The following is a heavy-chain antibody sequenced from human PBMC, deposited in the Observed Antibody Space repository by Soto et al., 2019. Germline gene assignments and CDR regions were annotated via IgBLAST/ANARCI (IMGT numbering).Heavy chain of an antibody. D-gene: IGHD3-22*01. J-gene: IGHJ1*01. CDR1: GGTFSSYA. Sequence: QVQLVQSGAEVKKPGSSVKVSCKASGGTFSSYAISWVRQAPGQGLEWMGGIIPIFGTANYAQKFQGRVTITADESTSTVYMELSSLRSEDTAAYYCARSSGDSSGYYSPWAEYFQHWGHGTLVTVSS. CDR2: IIPIFGTA. V-gene: IGHV1-69*01. CDR3: ARSSGDSSGYYSPWAEYFQH.